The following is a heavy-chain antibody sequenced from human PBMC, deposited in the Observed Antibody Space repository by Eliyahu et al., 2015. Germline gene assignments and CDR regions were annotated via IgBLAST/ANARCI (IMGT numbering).Heavy chain of an antibody. D-gene: IGHD5-18*01. J-gene: IGHJ4*02. CDR3: ARDMKGYNYGEFDY. CDR2: KSYDETKE. CDR1: GFTXSTXT. Sequence: VQLVESGGGVVQPERXLRLSXAXXGFTXSTXTMHWVRQAPGKGLEWVAVKSYDETKEYYADSVKGRFTISRDNSKNTLYLQMNSLRAEDTAVYYCARDMKGYNYGEFDYWGQGILVTVSS. V-gene: IGHV3-30-3*01.